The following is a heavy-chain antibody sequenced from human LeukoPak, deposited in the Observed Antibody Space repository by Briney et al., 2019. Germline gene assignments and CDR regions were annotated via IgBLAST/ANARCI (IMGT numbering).Heavy chain of an antibody. CDR2: IRYDGSNK. CDR1: GFTVSSNE. J-gene: IGHJ6*03. D-gene: IGHD5-12*01. V-gene: IGHV3-30*02. CDR3: AKGGGYEAQYYYYYLDV. Sequence: GGSLRLSCAASGFTVSSNEMSWVRQAPGKGLESVAFIRYDGSNKYYADSVKGRFTVSRDNSKNTLYLQMKSLRAEDTAVYYCAKGGGYEAQYYYYYLDVWGKGTTVTISS.